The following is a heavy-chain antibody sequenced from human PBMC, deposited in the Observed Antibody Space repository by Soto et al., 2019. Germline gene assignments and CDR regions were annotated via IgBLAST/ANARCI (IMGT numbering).Heavy chain of an antibody. CDR1: GGSISSYY. D-gene: IGHD5-18*01. V-gene: IGHV4-59*01. CDR2: IYYSGST. J-gene: IGHJ4*02. Sequence: QVQLQESGPGLVKPSETLSLTCTVSGGSISSYYWSWIRQPPGKGLEWIGYIYYSGSTNYNPSLKSRVTISVDTSKNQLSLKLSSVHAADTAVYYCARGVRVDTAMAFDYWGQGTLVTVSS. CDR3: ARGVRVDTAMAFDY.